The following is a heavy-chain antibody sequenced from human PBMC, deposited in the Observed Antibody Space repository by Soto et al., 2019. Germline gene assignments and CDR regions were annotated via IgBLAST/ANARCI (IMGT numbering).Heavy chain of an antibody. Sequence: PSETLSLTCTVSGGSIYTNDYYWGWIRQPPGRGLEWIGNIDYNGVTYYNRSLKSRVSISRDTSKNQFSLRLTSVTAADTALYHCGKVLAGATAQTEPDSWGQGTLVTVSS. CDR3: GKVLAGATAQTEPDS. J-gene: IGHJ4*02. CDR2: IDYNGVT. V-gene: IGHV4-39*01. CDR1: GGSIYTNDYY. D-gene: IGHD2-15*01.